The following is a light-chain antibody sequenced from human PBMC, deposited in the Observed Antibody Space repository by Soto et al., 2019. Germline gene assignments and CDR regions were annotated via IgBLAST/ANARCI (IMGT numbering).Light chain of an antibody. CDR3: HQYGGSFT. Sequence: EIVWTQSPGTLSLSPGDRATLSCRATQSVSSSSLAWYQQKPGQAPRLVIYDASNRATGIPDRFSGSGSGTDFTLTISRLEPEDFAVYYCHQYGGSFTFGPGTKVDIK. CDR2: DAS. V-gene: IGKV3-20*01. J-gene: IGKJ3*01. CDR1: QSVSSSS.